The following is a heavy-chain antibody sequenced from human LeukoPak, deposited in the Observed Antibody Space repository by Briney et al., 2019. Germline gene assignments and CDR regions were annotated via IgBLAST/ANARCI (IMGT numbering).Heavy chain of an antibody. V-gene: IGHV4-59*08. CDR3: ARRSSWLKAFDI. J-gene: IGHJ3*02. CDR1: GGSISSYY. D-gene: IGHD6-13*01. CDR2: IYYSGST. Sequence: SETLSLTCTVSGGSISSYYWSWIRQPPGKGLEWIGYIYYSGSTNYNPSLKSRVTISVDTSKNQFSLKLSSVTAADTAAYYCARRSSWLKAFDIWGQGTMVTVSS.